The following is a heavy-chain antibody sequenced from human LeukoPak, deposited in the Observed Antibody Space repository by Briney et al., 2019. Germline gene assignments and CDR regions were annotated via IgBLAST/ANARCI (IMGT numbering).Heavy chain of an antibody. V-gene: IGHV3-30-3*01. CDR3: ALTDGYSSGWFDY. Sequence: GRSLRLSCAASGFTFSSYAMHWVRQAPGKGLEWVAVISYDGSNKYYADSVKGRFTISRDNSKNTLYLQMNSLRAEDTAVYYCALTDGYSSGWFDYWGQGTLVTVSS. D-gene: IGHD6-19*01. CDR1: GFTFSSYA. CDR2: ISYDGSNK. J-gene: IGHJ4*02.